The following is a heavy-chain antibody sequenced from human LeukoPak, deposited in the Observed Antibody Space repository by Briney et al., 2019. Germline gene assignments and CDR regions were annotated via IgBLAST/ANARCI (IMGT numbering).Heavy chain of an antibody. CDR1: GFTFSSYA. D-gene: IGHD6-19*01. V-gene: IGHV3-66*01. CDR3: WAVAGTPEGFDY. J-gene: IGHJ4*02. Sequence: PGGSLRLSCAASGFTFSSYAMSWVRQAPGKGLVWVSVIYSGGTTYYADSVKGRFTISRDNSKKTLYLQMNSLRAEDTAVYYCWAVAGTPEGFDYWGQGTLVTVSS. CDR2: IYSGGTT.